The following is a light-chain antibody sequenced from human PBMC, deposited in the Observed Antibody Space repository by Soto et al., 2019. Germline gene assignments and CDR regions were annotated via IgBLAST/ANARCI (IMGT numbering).Light chain of an antibody. CDR2: EVT. V-gene: IGLV2-23*02. Sequence: QSALTQPASVSGSPGRSISISCTGTNSDVGGYFIVSWYQQKPGEAPKLIIFEVTKRPSGVSARFCGSKSGNTASLTISELQPEDEADYYCSSFAGDGYWVFGGGTKLTVL. CDR3: SSFAGDGYWV. CDR1: NSDVGGYFI. J-gene: IGLJ3*02.